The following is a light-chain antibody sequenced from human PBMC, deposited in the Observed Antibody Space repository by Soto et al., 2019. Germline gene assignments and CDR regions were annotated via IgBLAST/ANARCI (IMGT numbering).Light chain of an antibody. V-gene: IGLV2-14*01. CDR3: SSYTSSSIDYV. CDR1: SSDVGGYNY. CDR2: EVS. Sequence: QSVLTQPASVSGSPGQSITISCTGTSSDVGGYNYVSWYQQHPGKAPKLMIYEVSNRPSGVSIRFSGSKSGNTASLTISGLQAEAEADYYCSSYTSSSIDYVSGTGTKLTVL. J-gene: IGLJ1*01.